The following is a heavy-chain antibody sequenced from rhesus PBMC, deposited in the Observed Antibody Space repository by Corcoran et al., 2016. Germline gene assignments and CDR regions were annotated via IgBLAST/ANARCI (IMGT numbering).Heavy chain of an antibody. V-gene: IGHV4-165*01. J-gene: IGHJ1*01. CDR2: IGGSRGRH. D-gene: IGHD6-13*01. CDR1: GGSISGYW. CDR3: AGKGYGSWSEAEDFEF. Sequence: QVQLQESGPGLVKPSETLSLTCAVSGGSISGYWWGWIRQPPGQGLEWIGYIGGSRGRHYYNPSRKRTVTISTATSKNQFSLKLSSVTAADTAVYYGAGKGYGSWSEAEDFEFWGQGALVTVSS.